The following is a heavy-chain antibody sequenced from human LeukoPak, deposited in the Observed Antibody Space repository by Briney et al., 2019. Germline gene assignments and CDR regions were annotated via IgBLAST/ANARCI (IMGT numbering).Heavy chain of an antibody. Sequence: GGSLRLSCAASGFTFSSYAMHWVRQAPGKGLEWVAVISYDGSNKYYADSVKGRFTISRDNSKNTLYLQMNSLRAGDTAVYYCARGPPYSSGWYFGPGFDYWGQGTLVTVSS. J-gene: IGHJ4*02. CDR2: ISYDGSNK. V-gene: IGHV3-30-3*01. CDR3: ARGPPYSSGWYFGPGFDY. D-gene: IGHD6-19*01. CDR1: GFTFSSYA.